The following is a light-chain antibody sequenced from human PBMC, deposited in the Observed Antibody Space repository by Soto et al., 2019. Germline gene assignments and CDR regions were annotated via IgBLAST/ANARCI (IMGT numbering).Light chain of an antibody. CDR1: QSVSSSY. Sequence: EIVLTQSPDTLSLSPGERATPSCRASQSVSSSYLAWYQQTPGQAPRLLIYGASSRATGIPDRFSGSGSGTDFTLTISRLEPEDFAVYYCQQYGSSPWTFGQGTKVDIK. J-gene: IGKJ1*01. V-gene: IGKV3-20*01. CDR3: QQYGSSPWT. CDR2: GAS.